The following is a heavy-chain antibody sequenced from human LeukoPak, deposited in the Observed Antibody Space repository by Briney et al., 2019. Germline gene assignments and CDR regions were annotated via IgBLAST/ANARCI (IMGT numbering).Heavy chain of an antibody. Sequence: SETLSLTCTVSGFSIGSYYWSWFREPPGKGLDWIGYVSYTGTTNYNPSLKSRVTISVDTSKNQFSLELSSVTAADTAVYYCARHEVGNYGYYLDYWGQGTLVTVSS. CDR1: GFSIGSYY. J-gene: IGHJ4*02. CDR3: ARHEVGNYGYYLDY. D-gene: IGHD3-10*01. V-gene: IGHV4-59*08. CDR2: VSYTGTT.